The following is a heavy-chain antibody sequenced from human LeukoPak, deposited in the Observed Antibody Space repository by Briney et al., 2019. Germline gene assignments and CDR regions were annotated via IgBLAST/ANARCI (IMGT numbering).Heavy chain of an antibody. D-gene: IGHD6-6*01. CDR2: MNPNSGNT. Sequence: ASVKVSCKASGYTFTSYDINWVRQATGPGLEWMGWMNPNSGNTGYAQKFQGRVTITRNTSISTAYMELSSLRSEDTAVYYCARRTYSSSSSIFDYWGQGTLVTVSS. CDR3: ARRTYSSSSSIFDY. CDR1: GYTFTSYD. V-gene: IGHV1-8*03. J-gene: IGHJ4*02.